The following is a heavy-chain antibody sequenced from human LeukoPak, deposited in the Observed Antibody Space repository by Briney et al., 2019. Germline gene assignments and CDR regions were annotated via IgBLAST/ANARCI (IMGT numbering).Heavy chain of an antibody. D-gene: IGHD3-10*01. Sequence: ASVKVSCKASGYTFTGYYMHWVRQAPGQGLEWMGWINPNSGGTNYAQKFQGRVTMTRDTSISTAYMELSRLRSDDTAVYYCARSYSGSITMVRGVIASCGDYWGQGTLVTVSS. CDR3: ARSYSGSITMVRGVIASCGDY. V-gene: IGHV1-2*02. J-gene: IGHJ4*02. CDR1: GYTFTGYY. CDR2: INPNSGGT.